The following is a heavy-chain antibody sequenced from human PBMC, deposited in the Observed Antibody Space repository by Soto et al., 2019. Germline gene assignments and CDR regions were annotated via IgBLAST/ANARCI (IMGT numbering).Heavy chain of an antibody. J-gene: IGHJ4*02. Sequence: QITLKESGPTLVKPTQTLTLTCTFSGFSLSTSGVGVGWIRQPPGKALEWLALIYWNDDKRYSPSLKSRLTITKDTSKHQVVLTMTNMDPVDTATYYCAHSGSGDWNYGGHFDYWGQGTLVTVSS. D-gene: IGHD1-7*01. CDR1: GFSLSTSGVG. CDR2: IYWNDDK. V-gene: IGHV2-5*01. CDR3: AHSGSGDWNYGGHFDY.